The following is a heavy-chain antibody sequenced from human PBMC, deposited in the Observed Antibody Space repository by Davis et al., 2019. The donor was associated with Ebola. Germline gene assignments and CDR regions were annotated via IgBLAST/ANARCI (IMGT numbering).Heavy chain of an antibody. V-gene: IGHV1-2*04. CDR1: GYIFTGYY. CDR3: ARDPTYYYDSSGYPEY. J-gene: IGHJ4*02. CDR2: INPNSGGT. D-gene: IGHD3-22*01. Sequence: ASVKVSCKASGYIFTGYYMHWVRQAPGQGLEWMGWINPNSGGTNYAQKFQGWVTMTRDTSISTAYMELSRLRSDDTAVYYCARDPTYYYDSSGYPEYWGQGTLVTVSS.